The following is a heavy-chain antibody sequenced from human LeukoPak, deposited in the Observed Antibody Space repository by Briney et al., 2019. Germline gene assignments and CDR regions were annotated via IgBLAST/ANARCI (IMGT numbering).Heavy chain of an antibody. D-gene: IGHD2-21*02. CDR3: ARGGGDPPFCYYMDV. CDR1: GGSISSYY. J-gene: IGHJ6*03. Sequence: SETLFLTCTVSGGSISSYYWSWIRQPPGKGLEWIGYIYTSGSTNYNPSLKSRVTISVDTSKNQFSLKLSSVTAADTAVYYCARGGGDPPFCYYMDVWGKGTTVTVSS. CDR2: IYTSGST. V-gene: IGHV4-4*09.